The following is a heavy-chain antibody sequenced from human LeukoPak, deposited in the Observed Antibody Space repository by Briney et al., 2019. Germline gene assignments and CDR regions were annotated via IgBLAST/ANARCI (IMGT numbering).Heavy chain of an antibody. CDR3: ARAQYYFDS. J-gene: IGHJ4*02. Sequence: GGSLRLSCAASGFTLTDYYMSWIRQAPGKGLEWLSYITSTSSYTNYADSVKGRFTISRDNAKKLVFLQMNSLRVEDTAVYYCARAQYYFDSWGQGALVTVSA. V-gene: IGHV3-11*06. CDR2: ITSTSSYT. CDR1: GFTLTDYY.